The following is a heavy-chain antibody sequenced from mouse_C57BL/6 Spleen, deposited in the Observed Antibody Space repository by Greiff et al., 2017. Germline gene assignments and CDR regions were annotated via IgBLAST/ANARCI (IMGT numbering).Heavy chain of an antibody. J-gene: IGHJ1*03. CDR3: ARGTGLYWYFDV. V-gene: IGHV5-6*01. D-gene: IGHD4-1*01. CDR2: ISSGGSYT. CDR1: GFTFSSYG. Sequence: EVNLVESGGDLVKPGGSLKLSCAASGFTFSSYGMSWVRQTPDKRLEWVATISSGGSYTYYPDSVKGRFTISRDNAKNTLYLQMSSLKSEDTAMYYCARGTGLYWYFDVWGTGTTVTVSS.